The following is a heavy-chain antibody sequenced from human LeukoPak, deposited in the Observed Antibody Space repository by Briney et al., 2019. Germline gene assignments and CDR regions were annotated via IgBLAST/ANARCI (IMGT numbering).Heavy chain of an antibody. CDR2: FYSSVGT. J-gene: IGHJ4*02. CDR3: ARGSFGHFDR. Sequence: PSQTLSLTCSVSVVSINDYYFNWSRQPAGKGLECSWRFYSSVGTYYNPSLKRLDSISVDKSQTQFSLKLSSVNAADTAVYYCARGSFGHFDRWGQGTLVTVSS. CDR1: VVSINDYY. V-gene: IGHV4-4*07. D-gene: IGHD5-18*01.